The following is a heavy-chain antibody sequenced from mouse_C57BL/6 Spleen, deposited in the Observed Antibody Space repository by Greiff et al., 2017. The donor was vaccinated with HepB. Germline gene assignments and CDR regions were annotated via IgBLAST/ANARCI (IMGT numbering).Heavy chain of an antibody. J-gene: IGHJ4*01. D-gene: IGHD2-3*01. V-gene: IGHV5-17*01. CDR3: ARIDGYYGSAMDY. CDR1: GFTFSDYG. Sequence: EVHLVESGGGLVKPGGSLKLSCAASGFTFSDYGMHWVRQAPEKGLEWVAYISSGSSTIYYADTVKGRFTISRDNAKNTLFLQMTSLRSEDTAMYYCARIDGYYGSAMDYWGQGTSVTVSS. CDR2: ISSGSSTI.